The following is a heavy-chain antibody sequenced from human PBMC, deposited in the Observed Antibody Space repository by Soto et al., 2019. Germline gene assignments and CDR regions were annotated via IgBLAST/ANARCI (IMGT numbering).Heavy chain of an antibody. J-gene: IGHJ4*02. CDR3: ARALVATNAFDY. D-gene: IGHD5-12*01. V-gene: IGHV1-69*12. CDR1: AGTFSSYD. Sequence: QVQLVQSGAEVKKPGSSVKVSCKASAGTFSSYDISWVRQAPGQGLEWMGGIIPIFGTANYAQKFQGRVTITADEATITAYMELSSLRSEDTAVYYCARALVATNAFDYWGQGTLVTVSS. CDR2: IIPIFGTA.